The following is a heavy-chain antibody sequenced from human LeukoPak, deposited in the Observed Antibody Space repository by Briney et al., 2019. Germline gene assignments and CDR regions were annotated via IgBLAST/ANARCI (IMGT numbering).Heavy chain of an antibody. D-gene: IGHD1-26*01. V-gene: IGHV3-53*01. Sequence: GGSLRLSCAASGFTVSSNYMNWVRQAPWKGLEWVSVLYSGGSTYYADSVKGRFTISRDNSKNTLYLQMNSLRAEDTAVYYCAKEYSGTFSPFPSYFDCWGQGTLVTVSS. CDR2: LYSGGST. CDR1: GFTVSSNY. J-gene: IGHJ4*02. CDR3: AKEYSGTFSPFPSYFDC.